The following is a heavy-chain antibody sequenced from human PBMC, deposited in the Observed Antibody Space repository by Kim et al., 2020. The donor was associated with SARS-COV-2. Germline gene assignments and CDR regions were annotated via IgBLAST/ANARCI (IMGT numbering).Heavy chain of an antibody. D-gene: IGHD6-19*01. CDR1: GGSFSGYY. Sequence: SETLSLTCAVYGGSFSGYYWSWIRQPPGKGLEWIGEINHSGSTNYNPSLKSRVTISVDTSKNQFSLKLSSVTAADTAVYYCASIGQAVAGTGWFDPWGQGTLVTVSS. CDR3: ASIGQAVAGTGWFDP. V-gene: IGHV4-34*01. J-gene: IGHJ5*02. CDR2: INHSGST.